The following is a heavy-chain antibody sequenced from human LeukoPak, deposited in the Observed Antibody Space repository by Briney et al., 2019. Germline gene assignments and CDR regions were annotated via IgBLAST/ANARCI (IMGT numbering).Heavy chain of an antibody. CDR1: GYTFTGYY. CDR2: INPNSGGT. V-gene: IGHV1-2*04. Sequence: ASVKVSCKASGYTFTGYYMHWVRQAPGQGLEWMGWINPNSGGTNYAQKFQGWVTMTEDTSTDTAYMELSSLRSEDTAVYYCAIKQALVGATTPFDYWGQGTLVTVSS. D-gene: IGHD1-26*01. J-gene: IGHJ4*02. CDR3: AIKQALVGATTPFDY.